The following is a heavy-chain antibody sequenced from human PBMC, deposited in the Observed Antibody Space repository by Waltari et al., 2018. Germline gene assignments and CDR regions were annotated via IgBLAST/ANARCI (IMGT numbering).Heavy chain of an antibody. V-gene: IGHV3-23*01. CDR1: GFTFSSYA. Sequence: EVQLLESGGGLVQPGGSLRLSCAASGFTFSSYAMSWVRQAPGKGLEWVSAISGSGGSTYYADSVKGRFTISRDNSKNTLFLQMNSLRAEDTAVYYCARDMSSSCTSLDYWGQGALVTVSS. CDR3: ARDMSSSCTSLDY. CDR2: ISGSGGST. D-gene: IGHD6-19*01. J-gene: IGHJ4*02.